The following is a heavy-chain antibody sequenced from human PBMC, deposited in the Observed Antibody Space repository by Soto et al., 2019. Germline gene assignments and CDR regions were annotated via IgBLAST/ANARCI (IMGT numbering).Heavy chain of an antibody. D-gene: IGHD6-13*01. CDR3: ASSNIAAAGFYYYGMDG. Sequence: SKTLSLTCTVSDGSISSYYWSWIRQPPGKGLEWIGYIYYSGSTNYNPSLKSRVTISVDTSKNQFSLKLSSVTAADTAVYYCASSNIAAAGFYYYGMDGWGRGTTVTVS. J-gene: IGHJ6*02. CDR1: DGSISSYY. CDR2: IYYSGST. V-gene: IGHV4-59*01.